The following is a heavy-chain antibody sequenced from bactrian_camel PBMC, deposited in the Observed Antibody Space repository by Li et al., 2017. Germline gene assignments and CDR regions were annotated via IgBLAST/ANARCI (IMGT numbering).Heavy chain of an antibody. CDR2: IDSDGAT. V-gene: IGHV3S26*01. CDR3: AVVKNPTKVRAAGIGSVDFGY. Sequence: HVQLVESGGGSVQAGGSLRLSCVATEYIPYKFCAGWFRQVPGKEREGLASIDSDGATMYADSMKGQFTISQDNAKNTLYLQMNSLKPEDTAMYYCAVVKNPTKVRAAGIGSVDFGYWGQGTQVTVS. D-gene: IGHD2*01. J-gene: IGHJ6*01. CDR1: EYIPYKFC.